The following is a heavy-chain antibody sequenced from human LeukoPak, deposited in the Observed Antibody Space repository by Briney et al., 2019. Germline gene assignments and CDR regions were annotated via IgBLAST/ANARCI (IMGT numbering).Heavy chain of an antibody. CDR1: GFTFSSYA. Sequence: GGSLRLSCAASGFTFSSYAMSWVRQAPGKGLEWVSAISGSGGSTYYADSMKGRFTISRDNSKNTLYLQMNSLRTEDTALYYCAQDIRPGWTGSWIDHWGQGTLVTVSS. CDR2: ISGSGGST. V-gene: IGHV3-23*01. J-gene: IGHJ4*02. CDR3: AQDIRPGWTGSWIDH. D-gene: IGHD1-26*01.